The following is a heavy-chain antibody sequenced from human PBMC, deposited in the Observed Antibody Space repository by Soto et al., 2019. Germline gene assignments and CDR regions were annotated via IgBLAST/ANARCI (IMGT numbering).Heavy chain of an antibody. CDR2: ISSSSSYI. CDR1: GFTFSSYS. D-gene: IGHD3-22*01. J-gene: IGHJ6*02. CDR3: ARVISTGYYDSREDV. Sequence: GGSLRLSCAASGFTFSSYSMNWVRQAPGKGLEWVSSISSSSSYIYYADSVKGRFTISRDNAKNSLYLQMNSLRAEDTAVYYCARVISTGYYDSREDVWVQGTTVTVSS. V-gene: IGHV3-21*01.